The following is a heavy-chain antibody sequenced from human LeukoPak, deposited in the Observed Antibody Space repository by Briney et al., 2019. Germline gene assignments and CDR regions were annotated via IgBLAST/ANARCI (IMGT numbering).Heavy chain of an antibody. V-gene: IGHV1-24*01. CDR2: FDPEDGET. CDR1: GYTLTELS. J-gene: IGHJ4*02. D-gene: IGHD3-16*02. Sequence: ASVKVSCKVSGYTLTELSMHWVRQAPGKGLEWLGGFDPEDGETIYAQKFQGRVTMTEDTSTDTAYMELSSLRSEDTAVYYCATRRYVWGSYRWDFGYWGQGTLVIVSS. CDR3: ATRRYVWGSYRWDFGY.